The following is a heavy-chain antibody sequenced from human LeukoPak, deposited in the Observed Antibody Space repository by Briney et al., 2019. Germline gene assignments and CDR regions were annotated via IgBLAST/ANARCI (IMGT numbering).Heavy chain of an antibody. CDR3: ARRIPAAGQSSYYFDS. V-gene: IGHV4-59*01. J-gene: IGHJ4*02. D-gene: IGHD6-13*01. Sequence: SETLSLTCTVSGDSISNYYWSWTRQPPGKGLEWIGYIFYSGSTTYNPSLTSRATISVDTSKSHFSLKVSSVTAADTAVYYCARRIPAAGQSSYYFDSWGQGDPGSASS. CDR1: GDSISNYY. CDR2: IFYSGST.